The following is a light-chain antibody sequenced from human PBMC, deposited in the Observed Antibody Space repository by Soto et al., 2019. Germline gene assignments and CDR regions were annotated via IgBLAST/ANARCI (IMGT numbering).Light chain of an antibody. V-gene: IGKV3-20*01. CDR1: QSLSSSY. CDR3: QQYDTSPIT. Sequence: EIVLTQSPGTLSLSPGERATLSCRASQSLSSSYFVWYQQKPGQAPRLLIYGVSSRATGLPDRFSGSGSGTDFTLTISRLEPEEFAVYFCQQYDTSPITVGQGTRLEIK. CDR2: GVS. J-gene: IGKJ5*01.